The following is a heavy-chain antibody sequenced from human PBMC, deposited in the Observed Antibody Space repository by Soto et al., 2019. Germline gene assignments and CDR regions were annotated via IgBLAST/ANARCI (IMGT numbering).Heavy chain of an antibody. D-gene: IGHD6-6*01. CDR3: AGSSSSSNWFDP. J-gene: IGHJ5*02. CDR1: GYTFTGYY. CDR2: INPNSGGT. V-gene: IGHV1-2*04. Sequence: ASVKVSCKASGYTFTGYYMHWVRQVPGQGLEWMGWINPNSGGTNYAQKFQGWVTMTRDTSISTAYMELSRLRSDDTAVYYCAGSSSSSNWFDPWGQGTLVTVSS.